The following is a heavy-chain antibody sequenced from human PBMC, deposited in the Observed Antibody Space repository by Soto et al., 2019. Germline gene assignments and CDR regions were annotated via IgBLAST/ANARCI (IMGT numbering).Heavy chain of an antibody. CDR2: VSGDGCGT. CDR1: GFTFSNYA. J-gene: IGHJ4*02. Sequence: EVQLLESGGALVQPGGSLRLSCAASGFTFSNYAVTWVRQAPGRGLEWVSSVSGDGCGTRYADAVRGRFTISRDNSKNTLYLRLSSLTAEDTARYYCARDPNGDYVGEFDYWGQGTLVTVSS. D-gene: IGHD4-17*01. CDR3: ARDPNGDYVGEFDY. V-gene: IGHV3-23*01.